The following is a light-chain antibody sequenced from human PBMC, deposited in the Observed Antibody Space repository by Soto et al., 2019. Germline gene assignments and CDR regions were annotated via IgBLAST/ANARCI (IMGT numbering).Light chain of an antibody. CDR3: QQSYSSWT. CDR2: AAS. V-gene: IGKV1-39*01. Sequence: SSLFASVGDRVTITCRASESISTWLAWYQQKPGKPPDLLIYAASSLHSGVPSRFSGSGSGTDFTLTISSLQPEDFATFYCQQSYSSWTFGQGTKVDI. CDR1: ESISTW. J-gene: IGKJ1*01.